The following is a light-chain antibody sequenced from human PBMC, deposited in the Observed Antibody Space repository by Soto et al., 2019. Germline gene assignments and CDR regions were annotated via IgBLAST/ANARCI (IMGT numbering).Light chain of an antibody. J-gene: IGLJ2*01. CDR2: DVS. Sequence: QSALTQPASVSGSPGQSITISCTGTNNDVGGYDYVSWYQQHPGKAPKLMIYDVSNRPSGVSDRFSGSKSGNTASLTISGLQAYDEADYYCSSYTSGTTLVVFGGGTKLTVL. V-gene: IGLV2-14*01. CDR1: NNDVGGYDY. CDR3: SSYTSGTTLVV.